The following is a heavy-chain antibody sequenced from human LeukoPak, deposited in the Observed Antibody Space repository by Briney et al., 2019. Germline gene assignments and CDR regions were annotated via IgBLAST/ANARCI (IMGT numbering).Heavy chain of an antibody. J-gene: IGHJ4*02. CDR1: GYSFTGNY. V-gene: IGHV1-2*02. CDR2: INPNSGGT. D-gene: IGHD1-1*01. CDR3: ARGLPSPNDHYYFDY. Sequence: ASVKVSCKASGYSFTGNYMHWVRQAPGQGLEWMGWINPNSGGTNYAQKFQGRVTMTRDTSISTAYMELSKLRSDDTAVYYCARGLPSPNDHYYFDYWGQGTLVTVSS.